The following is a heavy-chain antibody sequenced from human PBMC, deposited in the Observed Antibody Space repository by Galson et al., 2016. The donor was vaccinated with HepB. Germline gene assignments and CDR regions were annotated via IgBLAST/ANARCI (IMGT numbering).Heavy chain of an antibody. CDR2: TSSDGSNK. CDR1: GFTFSSYG. CDR3: AKVSDEYYFDY. J-gene: IGHJ4*02. Sequence: SLRLSCAASGFTFSSYGMHWVRQAPGKGLEWVAVTSSDGSNKHYADSVKGRFPISRDNSKKTLYLQMNSLRAEGTAVYYCAKVSDEYYFDYWGQGTLVTVSS. V-gene: IGHV3-30*18.